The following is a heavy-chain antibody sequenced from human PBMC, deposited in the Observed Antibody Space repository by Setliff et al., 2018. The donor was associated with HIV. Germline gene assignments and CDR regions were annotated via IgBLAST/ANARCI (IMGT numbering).Heavy chain of an antibody. V-gene: IGHV4-4*07. J-gene: IGHJ4*02. D-gene: IGHD4-17*01. Sequence: SETLSLTCSVSGGSISSYYWSWIRQPAGKGLEWIGRIYARGGTNYNPSLESRVTMSVDTSMNQFSLKLSSVTAADTAVYYCARVLADYALDYWGQGTLVTVSS. CDR2: IYARGGT. CDR1: GGSISSYY. CDR3: ARVLADYALDY.